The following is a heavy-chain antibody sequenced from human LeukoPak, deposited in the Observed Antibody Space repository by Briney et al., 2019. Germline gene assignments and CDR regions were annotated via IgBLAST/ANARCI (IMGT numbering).Heavy chain of an antibody. J-gene: IGHJ4*02. CDR2: IIPIFGTA. D-gene: IGHD6-19*01. Sequence: SVKVSCKASVGTCSSYANSWVRQPPGQGLEAMGRIIPIFGTANYPQKFQGRVTITADKSTSTAYMQLSSLRSEDTAVYYCASRTPSGIAVAGSIDYWGQGTLVTVSS. CDR1: VGTCSSYA. V-gene: IGHV1-69*06. CDR3: ASRTPSGIAVAGSIDY.